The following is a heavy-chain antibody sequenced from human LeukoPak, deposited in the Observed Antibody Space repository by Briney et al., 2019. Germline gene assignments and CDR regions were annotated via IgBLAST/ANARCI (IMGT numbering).Heavy chain of an antibody. D-gene: IGHD5-18*01. CDR2: ISGSGGST. CDR1: GFTFSSDA. V-gene: IGHV3-23*01. J-gene: IGHJ4*02. CDR3: ARDHLKKSTAFDY. Sequence: GGSLRLSCAASGFTFSSDAMSWVRQAPGKGLEWVSAISGSGGSTYYADSVKGQFTISRDNSKNTLYLQMNSLRAEDTAVYYCARDHLKKSTAFDYWGQGTLVTVSS.